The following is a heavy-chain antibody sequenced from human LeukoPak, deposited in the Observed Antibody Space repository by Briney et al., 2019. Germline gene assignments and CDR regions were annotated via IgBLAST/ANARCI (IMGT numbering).Heavy chain of an antibody. CDR2: IKQDGSET. D-gene: IGHD3-10*01. CDR1: GFMFSNHW. V-gene: IGHV3-7*01. J-gene: IGHJ4*02. CDR3: ARDQSIHPYPEVILDF. Sequence: GGSLRLSCAASGFMFSNHWMTWVRQAPGKGLEWVANIKQDGSETYYMDYVKGRFTISRDNAKNSLHLQMDSLRAEDTAVYYCARDQSIHPYPEVILDFWGQGALVTVSS.